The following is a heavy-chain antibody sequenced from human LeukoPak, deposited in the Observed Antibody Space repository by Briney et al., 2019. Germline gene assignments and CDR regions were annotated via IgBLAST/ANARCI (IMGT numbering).Heavy chain of an antibody. V-gene: IGHV4-39*01. D-gene: IGHD3-3*01. CDR1: GGSISSGDYY. Sequence: PSQTLSLTCTVSGGSISSGDYYWSWIRQPPGKGLEWIGSIYYSGSTYYNPSLKSRVTISVDTSKNQFSLKLSSVTAADTAVYYCARLANDFWSGYHYYFDYWGQGTLVTVSS. CDR2: IYYSGST. J-gene: IGHJ4*02. CDR3: ARLANDFWSGYHYYFDY.